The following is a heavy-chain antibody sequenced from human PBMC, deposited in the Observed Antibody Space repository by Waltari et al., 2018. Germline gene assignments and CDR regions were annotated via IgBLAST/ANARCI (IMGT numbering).Heavy chain of an antibody. V-gene: IGHV3-23*03. CDR1: GFTFSSYA. CDR2: IYHRENT. D-gene: IGHD2-15*01. Sequence: EVQLLESGGGLVQPGGSLRLSCAASGFTFSSYAMSWVRQPPGKGLEWIGEIYHRENTNYNPSLKSRVTISLDNSKNTLYLQMSSLRVEDTALYYCAKDDGGIGGYSYNWRLLGLDYWGQGTLVTVSS. J-gene: IGHJ4*02. CDR3: AKDDGGIGGYSYNWRLLGLDY.